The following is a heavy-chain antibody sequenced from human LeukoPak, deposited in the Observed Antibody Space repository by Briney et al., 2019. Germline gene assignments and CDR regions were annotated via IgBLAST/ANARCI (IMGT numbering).Heavy chain of an antibody. D-gene: IGHD2-8*01. CDR3: ARSRYCTNGVCYAPPYYYYGMDV. CDR1: GFTFSSYA. J-gene: IGHJ6*02. V-gene: IGHV3-30-3*01. Sequence: PGGSQRLSCAASGFTFSSYAMHWVRQAPGKGLEWVAVISYDGSNKYYADSVKGRFTISRDNSKNTLYLQMNSLRAEDTAVYYCARSRYCTNGVCYAPPYYYYGMDVWGQGTTVTVSS. CDR2: ISYDGSNK.